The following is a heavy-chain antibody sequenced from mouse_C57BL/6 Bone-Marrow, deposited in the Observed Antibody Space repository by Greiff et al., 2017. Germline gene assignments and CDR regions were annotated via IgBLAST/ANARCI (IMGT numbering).Heavy chain of an antibody. CDR3: ARTGGNYGFAY. J-gene: IGHJ3*01. Sequence: EVQGVESGGGLVKPGGSLKLSCAASGFTFSDYGMHWVRQAPEKGLEWVAYISSGSSTIYYADTVKGRFTISRDNAKNTLFLQMTSLRSEDTAMYYCARTGGNYGFAYWGQGTLVTVSA. D-gene: IGHD2-1*01. V-gene: IGHV5-17*01. CDR1: GFTFSDYG. CDR2: ISSGSSTI.